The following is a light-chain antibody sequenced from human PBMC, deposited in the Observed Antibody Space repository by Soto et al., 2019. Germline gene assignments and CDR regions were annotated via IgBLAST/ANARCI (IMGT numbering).Light chain of an antibody. CDR3: KQGHSNHIT. J-gene: IGKJ5*01. V-gene: IGKV1-39*01. Sequence: DIQMTQSPSSLSSSVGDRVTITCLTSETISTYVNWYQKKPGKAPKLLIHAASSLQSGVPSRFSGSGSGTDFTLTVSSLQPEDFATYYCKQGHSNHITLGQGTRLEI. CDR1: ETISTY. CDR2: AAS.